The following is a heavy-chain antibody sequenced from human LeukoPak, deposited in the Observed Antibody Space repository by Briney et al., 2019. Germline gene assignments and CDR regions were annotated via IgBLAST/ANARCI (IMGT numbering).Heavy chain of an antibody. Sequence: PSETLSLTCTVSGGSISSYYWSWIRQPPGKGLEWIGYIYYSGSTNYNPSLKSRVTISVDTSKNQFSLKLSSVTAADTAVYYCARAGYYYDSSGYYYSNAFDIWGQGTMVTVSS. CDR2: IYYSGST. CDR3: ARAGYYYDSSGYYYSNAFDI. J-gene: IGHJ3*02. CDR1: GGSISSYY. V-gene: IGHV4-59*01. D-gene: IGHD3-22*01.